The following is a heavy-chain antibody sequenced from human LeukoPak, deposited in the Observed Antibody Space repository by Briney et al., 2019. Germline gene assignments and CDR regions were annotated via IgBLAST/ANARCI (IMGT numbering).Heavy chain of an antibody. Sequence: SETLSLTWAVYGVSVSGYYWCLIRQPPGEGLEWIGEINQSGSTNYNPSLKSRVTISVDTSKNPFSLKLSSVTAADTAVYYCARKGGRRWLQLSGYFDYWGQGTLVTVSS. CDR2: INQSGST. D-gene: IGHD5-24*01. V-gene: IGHV4-34*01. J-gene: IGHJ4*02. CDR3: ARKGGRRWLQLSGYFDY. CDR1: GVSVSGYY.